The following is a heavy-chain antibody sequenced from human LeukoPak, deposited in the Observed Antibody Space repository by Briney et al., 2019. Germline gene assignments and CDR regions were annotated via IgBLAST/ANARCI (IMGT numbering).Heavy chain of an antibody. V-gene: IGHV1-69*01. J-gene: IGHJ5*02. Sequence: SVKVSCKASGGTFSSYAISWVRQAPGQGLEWMGGIIPIFGTANYAQKFQGRVTITADESTSTAYMELSSLRSVDTAVYYCARAPSEWLRVDNWFDPWGQGTLVTVSS. CDR1: GGTFSSYA. D-gene: IGHD5-12*01. CDR2: IIPIFGTA. CDR3: ARAPSEWLRVDNWFDP.